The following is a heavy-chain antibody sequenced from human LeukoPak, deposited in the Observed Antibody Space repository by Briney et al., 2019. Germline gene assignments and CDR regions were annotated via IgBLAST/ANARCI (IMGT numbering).Heavy chain of an antibody. J-gene: IGHJ4*02. V-gene: IGHV3-33*01. CDR1: GFTFSSYG. Sequence: GGSLRLSCAASGFTFSSYGMHWVRQAPGKGLEWVAVIWYDGSNKYYADSVKGRFTISRDNSKNTLYLQMNSLRAEDTAVYYCARDGYSSGWEHADYRGQGTPVTVSS. CDR3: ARDGYSSGWEHADY. CDR2: IWYDGSNK. D-gene: IGHD6-19*01.